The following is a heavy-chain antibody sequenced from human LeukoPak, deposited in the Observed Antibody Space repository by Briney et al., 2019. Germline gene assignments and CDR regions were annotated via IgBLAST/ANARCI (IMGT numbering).Heavy chain of an antibody. Sequence: ASVNVSCKASGYTFSDYYMQWVRQAPGQGLEWMGWIKPNSGDTNYGQNFQGRVTMTRDTSISTAYLELSRLRSDDTAVYYCATLRYFDWYFDYWGQGTLVIVSS. V-gene: IGHV1-2*02. CDR1: GYTFSDYY. J-gene: IGHJ4*02. CDR3: ATLRYFDWYFDY. D-gene: IGHD3-9*01. CDR2: IKPNSGDT.